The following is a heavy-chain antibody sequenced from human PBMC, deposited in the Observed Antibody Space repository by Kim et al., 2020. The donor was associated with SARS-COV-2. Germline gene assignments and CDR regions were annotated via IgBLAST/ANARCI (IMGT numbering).Heavy chain of an antibody. D-gene: IGHD3-10*01. J-gene: IGHJ5*02. V-gene: IGHV3-33*01. CDR3: ARDPNYYGSGSYFAGWFDP. CDR2: IWYDGSNK. CDR1: GFTFSSYG. Sequence: GGSLRLSCAASGFTFSSYGMHWVRQAPGKGLEWVAVIWYDGSNKYYADSVKGRFTISRDNSKNTLYLQMNSLRAEDTAVYYCARDPNYYGSGSYFAGWFDPWGQGTLVTVSS.